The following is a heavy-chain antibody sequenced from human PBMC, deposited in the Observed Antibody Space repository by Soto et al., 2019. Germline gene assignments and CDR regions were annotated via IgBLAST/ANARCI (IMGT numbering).Heavy chain of an antibody. CDR3: TTLYGSGSYYRNDDFDY. V-gene: IGHV3-15*01. J-gene: IGHJ4*02. Sequence: GGSLRLSCAASGFTFSNAWMSWVRQAPGKGLEWVGRIKSKTDGGTTDYAAPVKGRFTISRDDSKNTLYLQMNSLKTEETAVYYCTTLYGSGSYYRNDDFDYWGQGTLVTVSS. CDR2: IKSKTDGGTT. D-gene: IGHD3-10*01. CDR1: GFTFSNAW.